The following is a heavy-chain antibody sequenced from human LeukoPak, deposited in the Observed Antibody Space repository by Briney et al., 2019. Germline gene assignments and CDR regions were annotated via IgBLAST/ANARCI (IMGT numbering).Heavy chain of an antibody. CDR3: ARLAALRYFDY. J-gene: IGHJ4*02. Sequence: GGSLRLSCAASGFTVSTNYMSWVRQAPGKGLEWVSVIYSGGSTYYVDSVRGRFTISRDNSKNTLYLQMNSLRAEDTAVYYCARLAALRYFDYWGQGTLVTVSS. D-gene: IGHD3-3*01. CDR2: IYSGGST. V-gene: IGHV3-53*01. CDR1: GFTVSTNY.